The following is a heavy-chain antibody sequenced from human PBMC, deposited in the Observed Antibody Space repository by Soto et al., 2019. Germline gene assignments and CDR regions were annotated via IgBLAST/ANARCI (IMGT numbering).Heavy chain of an antibody. J-gene: IGHJ3*02. V-gene: IGHV4-31*03. CDR1: GGSISSGGYY. Sequence: SETLSLTCTVSGGSISSGGYYWSWIRQHPGKGLEWIGYIYYSGSTYYNPSLKSRVTISVDTSKNQFSLKLSSVTAADTAVYYCARASAGGSGTNKFGGAFDIWGQGTMVTVSS. D-gene: IGHD3-10*01. CDR2: IYYSGST. CDR3: ARASAGGSGTNKFGGAFDI.